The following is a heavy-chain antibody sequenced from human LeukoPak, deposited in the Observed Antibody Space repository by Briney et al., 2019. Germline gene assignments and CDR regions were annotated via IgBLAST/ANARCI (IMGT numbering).Heavy chain of an antibody. D-gene: IGHD1-20*01. CDR1: GYTFTSYY. CDR3: AGGEGRPRYKWSYGGPDY. V-gene: IGHV1-46*01. Sequence: ASVKVSCKASGYTFTSYYMHWVRQVPGQGLEWMGIINPSGGSTSYAQKFQGRVTMTRDTSTSTVYMQLSSLSSEDTAVYYCAGGEGRPRYKWSYGGPDYWGQGTLSPSPQ. J-gene: IGHJ4*02. CDR2: INPSGGST.